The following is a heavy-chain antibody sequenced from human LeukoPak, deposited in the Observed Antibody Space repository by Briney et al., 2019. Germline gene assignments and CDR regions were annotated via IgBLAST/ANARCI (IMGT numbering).Heavy chain of an antibody. CDR2: IYYSGST. J-gene: IGHJ3*02. CDR3: ARHPMITFGGVIVRIDAFDI. V-gene: IGHV4-59*08. D-gene: IGHD3-16*02. Sequence: SETLSLTCTVSGGSIGSYYWSWIRQPPGKGLEWIGYIYYSGSTNYNPSLKSRVTISVDTSKNQFSLKLSSVTAADTAVYYCARHPMITFGGVIVRIDAFDIWGQGTMVTVSS. CDR1: GGSIGSYY.